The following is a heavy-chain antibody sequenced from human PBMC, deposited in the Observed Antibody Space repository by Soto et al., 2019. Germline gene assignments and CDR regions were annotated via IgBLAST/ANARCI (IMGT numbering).Heavy chain of an antibody. J-gene: IGHJ4*02. CDR1: GGSFSGYY. Sequence: QVQLQQWGAGLLKPSETLSLTCAVYGGSFSGYYWSWIRQPPGKGLEWIGEINHSRSTNYNPSLTSLVTISVDTSKNQFSLKLSSVTAADTAVYYCARGRGRIFDYWGQGTLVTVSS. D-gene: IGHD3-10*01. CDR2: INHSRST. CDR3: ARGRGRIFDY. V-gene: IGHV4-34*01.